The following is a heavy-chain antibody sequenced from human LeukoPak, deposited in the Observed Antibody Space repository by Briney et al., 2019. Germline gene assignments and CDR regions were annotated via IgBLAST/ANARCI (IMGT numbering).Heavy chain of an antibody. Sequence: GGSLRLSCAASGFIFSNFWMHWVRPVPGKGLVWVSHINSDGRTTDYADSVRGRFTISRDNAKNTLYLQMNRLTVEDTAVYYCGRGMRDYYGLDYWGQGFLVTVSS. V-gene: IGHV3-74*01. CDR3: GRGMRDYYGLDY. D-gene: IGHD3-10*01. CDR2: INSDGRTT. CDR1: GFIFSNFW. J-gene: IGHJ4*02.